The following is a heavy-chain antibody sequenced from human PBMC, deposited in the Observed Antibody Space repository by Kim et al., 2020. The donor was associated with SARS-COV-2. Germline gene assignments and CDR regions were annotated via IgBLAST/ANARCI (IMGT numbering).Heavy chain of an antibody. J-gene: IGHJ4*02. CDR1: GYTFTSYD. D-gene: IGHD5-12*01. Sequence: ASVKVSCKASGYTFTSYDINWVRQATGQGLEWMGWMNPNSGNTGYAQKFQGRVTMTRNTSISTAYMELSSLRSEDTAVYYCARDMGYSGYDYIWVYWGQGTLVTVSS. V-gene: IGHV1-8*01. CDR2: MNPNSGNT. CDR3: ARDMGYSGYDYIWVY.